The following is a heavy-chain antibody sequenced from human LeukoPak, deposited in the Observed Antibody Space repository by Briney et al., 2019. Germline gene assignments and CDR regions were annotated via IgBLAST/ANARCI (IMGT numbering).Heavy chain of an antibody. D-gene: IGHD3-3*01. J-gene: IGHJ4*02. V-gene: IGHV1-2*02. CDR3: AASYDFWGGYLNHDY. Sequence: ASVKVSCKASGYSFTDYSMHWVRQAPGQGLEWMGWINPNSGGTDYAQEFRGRVTMTRDTSISTAYMELSRLKSDDTAVYYCAASYDFWGGYLNHDYWGQGTLVTVSS. CDR1: GYSFTDYS. CDR2: INPNSGGT.